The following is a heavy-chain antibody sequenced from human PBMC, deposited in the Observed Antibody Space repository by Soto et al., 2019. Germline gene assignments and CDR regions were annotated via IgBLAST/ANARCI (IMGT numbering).Heavy chain of an antibody. D-gene: IGHD2-15*01. J-gene: IGHJ5*02. V-gene: IGHV4-59*08. CDR1: GGSISSYY. CDR3: ARQRGYCSGGSCYSVGWFDP. Sequence: SETLSLTCTVSGGSISSYYWSWIRQPPGKGLEWIGYIYYSGSTNYNPSLKSRVTISVDTSKNQFSLKLSSVTAADTAVYYCARQRGYCSGGSCYSVGWFDPWGQGTLVTVSS. CDR2: IYYSGST.